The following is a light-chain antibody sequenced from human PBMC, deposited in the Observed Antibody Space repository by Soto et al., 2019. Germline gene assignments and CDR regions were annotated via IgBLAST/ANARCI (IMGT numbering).Light chain of an antibody. CDR2: RVS. Sequence: DVVMTQSPLSLPVTLGQPASISCKSSQGLVYSDGNTYLNWFQQRPGQSPRRLIYRVSHRDSGVPDRFSARGSGTDFTLKISRVEAEDVGVYDCKQGTHWPLTFGQGTKLEIK. V-gene: IGKV2-30*01. CDR1: QGLVYSDGNTY. CDR3: KQGTHWPLT. J-gene: IGKJ2*01.